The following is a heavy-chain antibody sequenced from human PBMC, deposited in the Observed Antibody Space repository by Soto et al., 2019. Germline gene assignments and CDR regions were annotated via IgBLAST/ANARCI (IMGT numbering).Heavy chain of an antibody. V-gene: IGHV4-34*01. J-gene: IGHJ4*02. Sequence: SETLSLTCAVYGGSFSGYYWSWIRQPPGKGLEWIGEINHSESTNYNPSLESRLTISVDTSKNQFSLKLSSVTAADTAVYYCARSAQYCTNGVCYLGYFDYWGQGTLVTVSS. CDR1: GGSFSGYY. D-gene: IGHD2-8*01. CDR2: INHSEST. CDR3: ARSAQYCTNGVCYLGYFDY.